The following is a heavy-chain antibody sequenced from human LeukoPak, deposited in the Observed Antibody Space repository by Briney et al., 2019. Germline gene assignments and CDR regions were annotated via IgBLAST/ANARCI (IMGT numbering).Heavy chain of an antibody. V-gene: IGHV1-2*02. D-gene: IGHD3-10*01. J-gene: IGHJ4*02. CDR1: GYTFTDYY. Sequence: ASVKVSCKASGYTFTDYYIHWVRQAPGQGPEWVGWINPNNGGTHYAQNFQGRVTMTRDTSISTAYVELSRLRSDDTAVYYRARDNYGSGSYYKYWGQGTLVTVSS. CDR2: INPNNGGT. CDR3: ARDNYGSGSYYKY.